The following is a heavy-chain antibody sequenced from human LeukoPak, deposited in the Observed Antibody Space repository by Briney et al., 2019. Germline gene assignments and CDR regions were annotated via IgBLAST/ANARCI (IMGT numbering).Heavy chain of an antibody. CDR3: ARLTYYYDSSGPSHFDP. D-gene: IGHD3-22*01. Sequence: HGESLKISCKGSGYKFTNYWITWVRQMPGQGLEWLGIIYPRDSDTRYSPSFQGQVSISVDTSIDTAYLQWSSVKASDTAMYYCARLTYYYDSSGPSHFDPWGQGTLVTVSS. V-gene: IGHV5-51*01. CDR1: GYKFTNYW. J-gene: IGHJ5*02. CDR2: IYPRDSDT.